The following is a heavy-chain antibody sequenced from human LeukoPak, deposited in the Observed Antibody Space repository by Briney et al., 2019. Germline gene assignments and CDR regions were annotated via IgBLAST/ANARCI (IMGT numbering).Heavy chain of an antibody. CDR1: GFTFSDYY. V-gene: IGHV3-11*06. J-gene: IGHJ4*02. CDR3: ARGHYDVLTSSYKWTPDY. Sequence: PGGSLRLSCAASGFTFSDYYMSWIRQAPGKGLEWVSSITSGGGYTYYADSVKGRFTTSRDNAKNSLTLRLDSLRAEDTAVYYCARGHYDVLTSSYKWTPDYWGQGTLVTVSS. D-gene: IGHD3-9*01. CDR2: ITSGGGYT.